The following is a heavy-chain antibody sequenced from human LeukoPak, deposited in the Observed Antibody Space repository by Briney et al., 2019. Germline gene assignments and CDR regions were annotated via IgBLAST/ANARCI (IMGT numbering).Heavy chain of an antibody. D-gene: IGHD3-10*01. Sequence: GGSLRLSCAASGFTFSSYSMNWVRQVPGKGLEWVSSISSSSSYIYYADSVKGRFTISRDNAKNSLYLQMNSLRAEDTAVYYCARAGWFGELLRPGDYWGQGTLVTVSS. CDR2: ISSSSSYI. J-gene: IGHJ4*02. CDR1: GFTFSSYS. V-gene: IGHV3-21*01. CDR3: ARAGWFGELLRPGDY.